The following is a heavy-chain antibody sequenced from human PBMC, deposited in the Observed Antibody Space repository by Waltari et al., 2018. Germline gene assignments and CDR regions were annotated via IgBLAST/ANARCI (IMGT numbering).Heavy chain of an antibody. V-gene: IGHV4-59*01. CDR3: ARMYYDYVWGTTGGDGYFDY. CDR1: GSSISSYY. J-gene: IGHJ4*02. CDR2: IYYSGST. D-gene: IGHD3-16*01. Sequence: QVQLQESGPGLVKPSETLSLTCTVSGSSISSYYWSWIRQPPGKGLEWIGYIYYSGSTNYNPSLKSRGTIAVDTSKNQFSLKLSSVTAADTAVYYCARMYYDYVWGTTGGDGYFDYWGQGTLVTVSS.